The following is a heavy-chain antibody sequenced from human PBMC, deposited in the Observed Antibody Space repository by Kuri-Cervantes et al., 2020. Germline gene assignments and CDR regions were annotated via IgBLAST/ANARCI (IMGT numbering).Heavy chain of an antibody. CDR1: GGTFSSYA. V-gene: IGHV1-69*13. D-gene: IGHD6-19*01. J-gene: IGHJ6*02. Sequence: SVKVSCKASGGTFSSYAISWVRQAPGQGLEWMGGIIPIFGTANYAQKFQGRVTITADESTSTAYMELSSLRSEDTAVYYCAREEGWQWLVGGGGGMDVWGQGTTVTVSS. CDR2: IIPIFGTA. CDR3: AREEGWQWLVGGGGGMDV.